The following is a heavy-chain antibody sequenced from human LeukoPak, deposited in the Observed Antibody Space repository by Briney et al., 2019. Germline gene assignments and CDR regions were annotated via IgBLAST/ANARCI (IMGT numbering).Heavy chain of an antibody. V-gene: IGHV1-69*04. CDR1: GGTFSSYA. CDR2: IIPILGIA. J-gene: IGHJ4*02. CDR3: AREEDYYGSGSFNMLGIDY. D-gene: IGHD3-10*01. Sequence: SVKVSCKASGGTFSSYAISWVRQAPGQGLEWMGRIIPILGIANYAQKFQGRVTITADKSTSTAYMELSSLRSEDTAVYYCAREEDYYGSGSFNMLGIDYWGQGTLVTVSS.